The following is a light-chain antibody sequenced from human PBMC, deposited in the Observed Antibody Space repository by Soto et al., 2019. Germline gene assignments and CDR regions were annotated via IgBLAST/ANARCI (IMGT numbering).Light chain of an antibody. J-gene: IGKJ1*01. Sequence: EILMTQSPATLSVSPGERATISCRASQSVSSNLAWYQQKPGQAPRLLIYGASTRDTGTPARFSGSGSGTEFTLTISRLQSEDFEVYYCQQYNNWPRTFGQGTKVDIK. CDR3: QQYNNWPRT. V-gene: IGKV3-15*01. CDR2: GAS. CDR1: QSVSSN.